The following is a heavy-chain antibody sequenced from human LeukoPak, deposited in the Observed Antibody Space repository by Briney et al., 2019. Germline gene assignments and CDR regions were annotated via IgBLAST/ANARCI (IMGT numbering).Heavy chain of an antibody. J-gene: IGHJ4*02. Sequence: ASVKVSCKASGYTFIEYYVNWVRQAPGQGLEWMGWINPNSGGTKSAQKFQGRVTMTRDTSVSAAYMEVSGLRYDDTAVYYCATETSVTTRGVHWGQGTLVTVSS. CDR3: ATETSVTTRGVH. CDR2: INPNSGGT. CDR1: GYTFIEYY. V-gene: IGHV1-2*02. D-gene: IGHD4-17*01.